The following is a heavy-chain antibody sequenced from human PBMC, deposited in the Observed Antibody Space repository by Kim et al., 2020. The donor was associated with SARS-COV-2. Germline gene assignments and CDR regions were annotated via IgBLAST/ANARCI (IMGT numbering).Heavy chain of an antibody. V-gene: IGHV3-23*01. Sequence: GGSLRLSCAASGFTFANFAMTWVRQAPGKGLEWVSAISGHDSATFYADSVEGRFTISRDNSKNALYLQMNSLRADDTAIYYCAKDFVLAGGWLRDYVDSWGQDILVTVST. J-gene: IGHJ4*02. CDR3: AKDFVLAGGWLRDYVDS. CDR2: ISGHDSAT. CDR1: GFTFANFA. D-gene: IGHD5-12*01.